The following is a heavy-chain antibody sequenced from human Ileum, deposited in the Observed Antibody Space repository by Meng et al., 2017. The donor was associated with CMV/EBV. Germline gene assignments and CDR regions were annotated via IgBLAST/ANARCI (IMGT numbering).Heavy chain of an antibody. V-gene: IGHV3-21*01. CDR1: GFTFSNFV. Sequence: EVEPVGAWGGLVKPGGVLRLSCAASGFTFSNFVMTWIRQTPEKGLEWVSSISASSNDIYYVDSVKGRFTISRDNAKNSLYLQMNSLRAEDTAVYYCARDPGRSAFNIWGQGTKVTVSS. CDR3: ARDPGRSAFNI. J-gene: IGHJ3*02. CDR2: ISASSNDI. D-gene: IGHD1-26*01.